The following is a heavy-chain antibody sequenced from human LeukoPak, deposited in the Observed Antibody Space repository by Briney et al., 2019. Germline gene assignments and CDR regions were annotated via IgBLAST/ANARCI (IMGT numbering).Heavy chain of an antibody. V-gene: IGHV1-69*13. D-gene: IGHD1-26*01. CDR3: ARDGVYSGSYYRFLAGGYFDY. J-gene: IGHJ4*02. CDR2: IIPIFGTA. Sequence: PEASVKVSCKASGGTFSSYAISWVRQAPGQGLEWMGGIIPIFGTANYAQKFQGRVTITADESTSTAYMELSSLRSEDTAVYYCARDGVYSGSYYRFLAGGYFDYWGQGTLVTVSS. CDR1: GGTFSSYA.